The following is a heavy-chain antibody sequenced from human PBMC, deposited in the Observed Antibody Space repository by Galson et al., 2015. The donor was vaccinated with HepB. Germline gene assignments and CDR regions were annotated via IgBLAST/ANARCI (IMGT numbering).Heavy chain of an antibody. CDR1: GFTFSSYS. D-gene: IGHD6-19*01. V-gene: IGHV3-48*02. CDR2: ISSGSGTI. CDR3: AREEAVAGLDY. Sequence: SLRLSCAASGFTFSSYSMNWVRQAPGKGLEWVSYISSGSGTIYYADSVKGRITISRHNAKNSLYLQMNSLRDDDTGVYYCAREEAVAGLDYWGQGTLVTVSS. J-gene: IGHJ4*02.